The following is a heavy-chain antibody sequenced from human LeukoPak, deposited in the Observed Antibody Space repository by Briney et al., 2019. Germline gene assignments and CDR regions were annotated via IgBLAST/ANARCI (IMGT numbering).Heavy chain of an antibody. D-gene: IGHD6-19*01. Sequence: ASVKVSCKASGYTFTSYYMHWVRQAPGQGLEWMGWINGYNGDTSYAQKLQGRVIMTRDTSTSTAYMELRSLRSDDTAVYYCARVGLFDSSYHPTLATSFDPWGHGTLVTVSS. V-gene: IGHV1-18*04. CDR2: INGYNGDT. CDR3: ARVGLFDSSYHPTLATSFDP. CDR1: GYTFTSYY. J-gene: IGHJ5*02.